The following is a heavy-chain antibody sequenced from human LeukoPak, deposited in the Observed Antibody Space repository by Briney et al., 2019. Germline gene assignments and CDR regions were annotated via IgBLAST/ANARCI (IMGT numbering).Heavy chain of an antibody. CDR3: ARWLAAAGEEFDY. V-gene: IGHV5-51*01. J-gene: IGHJ4*02. Sequence: GESLKISCKGSGYSFTSYWIGWVRPMPGKGLEWMGIIYPGDSDTRYSPSFQGQVTISADKSISTAYLQWSSLKASDTAMYYCARWLAAAGEEFDYWGQGTLVTVSS. CDR1: GYSFTSYW. D-gene: IGHD6-13*01. CDR2: IYPGDSDT.